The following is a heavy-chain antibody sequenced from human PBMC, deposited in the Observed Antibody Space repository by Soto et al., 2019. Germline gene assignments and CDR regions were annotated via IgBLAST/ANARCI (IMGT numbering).Heavy chain of an antibody. CDR3: AKRGRDGYKEGTFDP. CDR2: ISGSGGST. V-gene: IGHV3-23*01. J-gene: IGHJ5*02. CDR1: GFTFSSYA. D-gene: IGHD5-12*01. Sequence: GGSLRLSCAASGFTFSSYAMSWVRQAPGKGLEWVSAISGSGGSTYYADSVKGRFTISRDNSKNTLYLQMNSLRAEDTAVYYCAKRGRDGYKEGTFDPWGQGTLVTVSS.